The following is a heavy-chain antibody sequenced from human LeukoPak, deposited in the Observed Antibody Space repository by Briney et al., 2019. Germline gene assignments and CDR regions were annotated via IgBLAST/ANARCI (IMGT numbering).Heavy chain of an antibody. J-gene: IGHJ1*01. CDR1: GYSISSSNW. CDR2: IYYSGSI. D-gene: IGHD6-6*01. V-gene: IGHV4-28*05. Sequence: PSDTLSLTCAVSGYSISSSNWWGWIRQPPATGLEWIGYIYYSGSIYYNPSLKSRVTISVDTSKNQFSLNLNSVTAADTAVYYCARGGAARLHFQNWGQGTLVTVSS. CDR3: ARGGAARLHFQN.